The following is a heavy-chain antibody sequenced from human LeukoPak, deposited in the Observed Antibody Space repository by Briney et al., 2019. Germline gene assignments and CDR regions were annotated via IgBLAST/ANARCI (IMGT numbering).Heavy chain of an antibody. J-gene: IGHJ4*02. CDR2: LDAGGGNT. CDR1: GFTFYTYA. V-gene: IGHV3-23*01. CDR3: AKEEGYDPIYYLES. Sequence: GGSLRLSCAASGFTFYTYAMSWVRQAPGKGLEWVSALDAGGGNTYYADSVKGRFTISRDNSKNTVYLQMNSLSAEDTAVYYCAKEEGYDPIYYLESWGQGTLVTVSS. D-gene: IGHD5-12*01.